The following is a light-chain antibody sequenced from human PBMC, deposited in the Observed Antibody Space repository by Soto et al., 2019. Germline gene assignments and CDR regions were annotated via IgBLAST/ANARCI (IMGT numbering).Light chain of an antibody. CDR1: QSVSNDY. CDR3: QQYGSSPWT. J-gene: IGKJ1*01. V-gene: IGKV3-20*01. Sequence: EMVLTQSPGALSLSPWDRSTLSFMASQSVSNDYVAWVQQKPGQTPRLLIYSVSSRATGIPDRFSGSGSGTDFTLTISRLEPEDFAVYYCQQYGSSPWTFGQGTKVDIK. CDR2: SVS.